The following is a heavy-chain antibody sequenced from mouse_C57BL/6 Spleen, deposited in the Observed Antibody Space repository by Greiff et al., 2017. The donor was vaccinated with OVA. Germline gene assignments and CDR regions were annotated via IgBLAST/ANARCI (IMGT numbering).Heavy chain of an antibody. V-gene: IGHV1-39*01. Sequence: EVQLQQSGPELVKPGASVKISCKASGYSITDYNMNWVKQSTGKSLEWIGVINPNYGTTRYHQKFKGKATLTVDQSSSTAYMQLNSLTSEDSTVYYCARRGSSDRYFDVWGTGTTVTVSS. J-gene: IGHJ1*03. CDR3: ARRGSSDRYFDV. CDR2: INPNYGTT. D-gene: IGHD2-13*01. CDR1: GYSITDYN.